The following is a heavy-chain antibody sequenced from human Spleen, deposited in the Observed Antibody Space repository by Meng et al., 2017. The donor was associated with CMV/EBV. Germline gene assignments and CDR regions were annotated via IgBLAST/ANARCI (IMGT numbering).Heavy chain of an antibody. Sequence: GGSLRLSCAASGFTFSSYSMNWVRQAPGKGLEWVSVIYSGGSTYYADSVKGRFTISRDNAKNSLYLQMNSLRAEDTAVYYCARDAVVPAAHAWGQGTMVTVSS. D-gene: IGHD2-2*01. V-gene: IGHV3-66*01. CDR1: GFTFSSYS. CDR2: IYSGGST. J-gene: IGHJ3*01. CDR3: ARDAVVPAAHA.